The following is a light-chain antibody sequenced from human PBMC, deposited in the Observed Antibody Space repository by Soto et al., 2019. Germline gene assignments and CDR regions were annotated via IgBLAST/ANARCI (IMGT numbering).Light chain of an antibody. V-gene: IGKV3-20*01. CDR2: GAS. CDR1: QSVSSN. J-gene: IGKJ1*01. CDR3: QQYGSSSWT. Sequence: EIVMTQSPATLSVSPGERATLSCRASQSVSSNLAWYQHKPGQAPRLLIYGASSRATGIPDRFSGSGSGTDFTLTISRLEPEDFAVYYCQQYGSSSWTFGQGTKVDI.